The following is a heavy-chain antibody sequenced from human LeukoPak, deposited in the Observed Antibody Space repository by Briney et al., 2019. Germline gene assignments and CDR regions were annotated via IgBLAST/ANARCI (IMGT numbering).Heavy chain of an antibody. CDR3: ARYMGITIFGVVIGSFFFYY. Sequence: GGSLRLSCAASGFTFSSYWMSWVRQAPGKGLEWVANIKQDGSEKYYVDSVKGRFTISRDNAKNSLYLQINSLRAQDTALYFCARYMGITIFGVVIGSFFFYYWGQGTLVTVSS. J-gene: IGHJ4*02. CDR2: IKQDGSEK. CDR1: GFTFSSYW. V-gene: IGHV3-7*01. D-gene: IGHD3-3*01.